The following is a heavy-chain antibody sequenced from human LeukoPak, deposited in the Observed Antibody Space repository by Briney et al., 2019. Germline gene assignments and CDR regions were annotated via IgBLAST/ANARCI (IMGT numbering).Heavy chain of an antibody. J-gene: IGHJ4*02. CDR3: ARDGVAAAGRGTYYFDY. CDR1: GFTFSSYS. Sequence: PGGSLRLSCAASGFTFSSYSMNWVRQAPGKGLEWVSSISSSGSTIYYADSVKGRFTISRDNAKNSLYLQMNSLRAEDTAVYYCARDGVAAAGRGTYYFDYWGQGTLVTVSS. D-gene: IGHD6-13*01. CDR2: ISSSGSTI. V-gene: IGHV3-48*04.